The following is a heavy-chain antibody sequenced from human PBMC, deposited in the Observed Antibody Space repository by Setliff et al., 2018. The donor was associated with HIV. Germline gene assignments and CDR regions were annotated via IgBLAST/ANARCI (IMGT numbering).Heavy chain of an antibody. CDR3: AADPQTGTTSYDAFDI. CDR1: GYTFTNSA. CDR2: IVAGSGNT. V-gene: IGHV1-58*01. D-gene: IGHD1-7*01. J-gene: IGHJ3*02. Sequence: GASVKVSCKASGYTFTNSAVQWVRQARGQRLEWIGWIVAGSGNTNYAQKFQERVTITRDMSTSRAYMELSGLRTEDTAVYYCAADPQTGTTSYDAFDIWGQGTVVTVSS.